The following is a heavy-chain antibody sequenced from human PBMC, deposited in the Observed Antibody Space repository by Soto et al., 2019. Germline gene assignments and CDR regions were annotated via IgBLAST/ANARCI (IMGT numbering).Heavy chain of an antibody. CDR2: ISSSSSYI. CDR3: ARERPPDYYDISFDY. Sequence: GGSLRLSCAASGFTFSSYSMNWVRQAPGKGLEWVSSISSSSSYIYYADSVKGRFTISRDNAKNSLYLQMNSLRAEDTAVYYCARERPPDYYDISFDYWGQGTLVTVSS. D-gene: IGHD3-9*01. V-gene: IGHV3-21*01. CDR1: GFTFSSYS. J-gene: IGHJ4*02.